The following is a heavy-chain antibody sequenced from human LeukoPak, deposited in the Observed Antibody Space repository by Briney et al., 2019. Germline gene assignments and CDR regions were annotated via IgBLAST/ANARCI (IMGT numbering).Heavy chain of an antibody. J-gene: IGHJ6*02. CDR2: INPSGGST. V-gene: IGHV1-46*01. Sequence: ASVKVSCKASGYTFTSYYMHWVRQVPGQGLEWMGIINPSGGSTSYAQKFQGRVTMTRDTSTSTVYMELSSLRSEDTAVYYCARYSTNYGMDVWGQGTTVTVSS. CDR3: ARYSTNYGMDV. D-gene: IGHD6-13*01. CDR1: GYTFTSYY.